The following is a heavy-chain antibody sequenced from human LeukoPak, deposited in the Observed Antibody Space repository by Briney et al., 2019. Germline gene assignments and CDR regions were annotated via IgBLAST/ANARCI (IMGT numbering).Heavy chain of an antibody. CDR3: ARDLDFYATDY. Sequence: GGSLRLSCAASGFSLSRYLMSWVRQAPGKGMEWVANIGKDGTGNHYVDSVKGRFTISRDNAKNSLYLEMNSLRADDTAVYYCARDLDFYATDYWGQGTLVTVSS. V-gene: IGHV3-7*01. CDR1: GFSLSRYL. J-gene: IGHJ4*02. CDR2: IGKDGTGN. D-gene: IGHD2/OR15-2a*01.